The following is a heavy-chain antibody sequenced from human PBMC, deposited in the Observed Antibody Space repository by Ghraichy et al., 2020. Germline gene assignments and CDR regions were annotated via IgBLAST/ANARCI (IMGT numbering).Heavy chain of an antibody. CDR3: ARESDSSLDSFDY. Sequence: SVKVSCKASGYTFINYGVNWVRQAPGQGLEWMGWISAYNGNTYYGQKFQGRVTLTTDASANTAYMELRSLRSDDTAVYYCARESDSSLDSFDYWGQGALVTVSS. V-gene: IGHV1-18*01. CDR1: GYTFINYG. J-gene: IGHJ4*02. D-gene: IGHD3-22*01. CDR2: ISAYNGNT.